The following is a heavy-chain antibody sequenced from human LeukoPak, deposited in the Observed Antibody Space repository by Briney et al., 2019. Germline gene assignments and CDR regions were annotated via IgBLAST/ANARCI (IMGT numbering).Heavy chain of an antibody. J-gene: IGHJ4*02. D-gene: IGHD3-10*01. Sequence: GGSLRLSCAASGFTFSNAWMSWVRQAPGKGLERVGRIKSKTDGGTTDYAAPVKGRFTISRDDSKNTLYLQMNSLKTEDTAVYYCTTSVGFRGLWFGEAFDYWGQGTLVTVSS. CDR1: GFTFSNAW. CDR3: TTSVGFRGLWFGEAFDY. V-gene: IGHV3-15*01. CDR2: IKSKTDGGTT.